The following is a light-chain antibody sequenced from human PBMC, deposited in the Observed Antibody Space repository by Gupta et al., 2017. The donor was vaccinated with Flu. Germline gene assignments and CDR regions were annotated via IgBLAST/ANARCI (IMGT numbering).Light chain of an antibody. J-gene: IGKJ2*01. CDR1: QSVNNNY. V-gene: IGKV3-20*01. Sequence: EIVLTQSPGTLSLSHGERATLSCRASQSVNNNYLAWYQQKPGQAPRLLLYAASSRATGIPDRFSGSGSGTDFTLTISRLEPEDFAVYYCQQYGRSPRTFGQGTKLEIK. CDR2: AAS. CDR3: QQYGRSPRT.